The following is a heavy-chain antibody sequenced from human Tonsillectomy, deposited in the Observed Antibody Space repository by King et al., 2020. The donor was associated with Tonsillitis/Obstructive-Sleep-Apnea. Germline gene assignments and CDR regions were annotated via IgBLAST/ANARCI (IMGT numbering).Heavy chain of an antibody. Sequence: TLQEYGPVLVKHTETLTLTCTVSGFSLSNARMGVCWIRQPPGKALEWLAHIFSNDEKSYSTPLKSRLTITKDTSNSQVVLTMTNMDPVDTATYYCARIPGYYDGSNWFDPWCQGTLVTGAS. CDR1: GFSLSNARMG. CDR2: IFSNDEK. CDR3: ARIPGYYDGSNWFDP. V-gene: IGHV2-26*01. J-gene: IGHJ5*02. D-gene: IGHD3-22*01.